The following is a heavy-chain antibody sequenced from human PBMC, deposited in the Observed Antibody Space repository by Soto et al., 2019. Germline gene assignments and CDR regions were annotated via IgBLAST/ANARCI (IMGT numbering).Heavy chain of an antibody. CDR1: GGTFSSYA. J-gene: IGHJ3*02. D-gene: IGHD2-15*01. CDR2: IIPIFGTA. V-gene: IGHV1-69*13. Sequence: SVKVSCKASGGTFSSYAISWVRQAPGQGLEWMGGIIPIFGTANYAQKFQGRVTITADESTSTAHMELSSLRSEDTAVYYCARERLHRDGNAFEIWGQETMVTVSS. CDR3: ARERLHRDGNAFEI.